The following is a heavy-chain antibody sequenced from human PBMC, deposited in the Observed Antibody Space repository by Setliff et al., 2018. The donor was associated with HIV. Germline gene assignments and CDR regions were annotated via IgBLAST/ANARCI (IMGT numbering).Heavy chain of an antibody. Sequence: GESLKISCKGSGYSFTSYWIGWVRQMPGKGLEWMGIIYPGDSDTRYSPSFQGQVTISADKSISTAYLQWSSLKASDTATYYCARPPKSYGSGSDAFDIWGQGTMVTVSS. CDR2: IYPGDSDT. CDR1: GYSFTSYW. D-gene: IGHD3-10*01. CDR3: ARPPKSYGSGSDAFDI. V-gene: IGHV5-51*01. J-gene: IGHJ3*02.